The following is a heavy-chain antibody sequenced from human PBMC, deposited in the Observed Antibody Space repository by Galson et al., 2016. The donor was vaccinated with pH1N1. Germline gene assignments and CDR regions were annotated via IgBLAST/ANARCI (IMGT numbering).Heavy chain of an antibody. V-gene: IGHV3-7*01. D-gene: IGHD3-16*02. Sequence: SLRLSCAASGFTFSNYWMHWVRQVPGKGLEWVANIKEDGSETYYVDSVRGRFTISRDNAKNSLHLQMNSLRDEDTALYYCARAIGSRSAYWGQGTLVTVSS. CDR1: GFTFSNYW. CDR3: ARAIGSRSAY. CDR2: IKEDGSET. J-gene: IGHJ4*02.